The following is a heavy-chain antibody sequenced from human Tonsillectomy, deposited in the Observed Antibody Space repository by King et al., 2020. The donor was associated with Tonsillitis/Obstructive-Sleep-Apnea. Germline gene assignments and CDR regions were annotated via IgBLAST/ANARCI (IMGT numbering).Heavy chain of an antibody. J-gene: IGHJ4*02. CDR3: ARLSDTAMVYYSDY. CDR2: ISSSGRAI. CDR1: GFTFSDYY. V-gene: IGHV3-11*01. Sequence: VQLVESGGGLVKPGGSLRLACVASGFTFSDYYMSWIRQAPGKGLEWVSYISSSGRAIYYADSVKGRFTISRDNAKNLLYLQMNSLRAEDTAVYYCARLSDTAMVYYSDYWGQGTLITVSS. D-gene: IGHD5-18*01.